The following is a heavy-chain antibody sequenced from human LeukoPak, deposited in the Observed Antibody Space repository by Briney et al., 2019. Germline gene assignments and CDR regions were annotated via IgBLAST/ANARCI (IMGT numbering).Heavy chain of an antibody. Sequence: GGSLRLSCAASGFTFSSNSMSWVRQAPGKGLEWVSIIYSGGTTYYADSVTGRFTISRDNSKNTLYLQMNSLRAEDTAMYYCARDRGRTGYYYGMDVWGQGTTVTVSS. J-gene: IGHJ6*02. V-gene: IGHV3-53*01. D-gene: IGHD3-10*01. CDR2: IYSGGTT. CDR1: GFTFSSNS. CDR3: ARDRGRTGYYYGMDV.